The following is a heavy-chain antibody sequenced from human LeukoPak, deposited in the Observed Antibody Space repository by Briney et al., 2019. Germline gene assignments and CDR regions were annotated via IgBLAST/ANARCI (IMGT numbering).Heavy chain of an antibody. V-gene: IGHV3-7*01. CDR3: ARDRYYYDSSGPRFDY. J-gene: IGHJ4*02. D-gene: IGHD3-22*01. CDR1: GFIFSSYW. Sequence: PGGSLRLSCAASGFIFSSYWVSWVRQAPGKGLEWVANIKQDGSEKYYVDSVKGRFTISRDNAKNSLYLQMNSLRAEDTAVYYCARDRYYYDSSGPRFDYWGQGTLVTVSS. CDR2: IKQDGSEK.